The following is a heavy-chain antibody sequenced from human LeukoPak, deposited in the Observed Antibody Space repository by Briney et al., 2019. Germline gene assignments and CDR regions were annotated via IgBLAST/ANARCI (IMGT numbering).Heavy chain of an antibody. CDR2: VGAGGSDT. CDR1: GFPFSNHA. CDR3: AKAPSGSWAFDI. Sequence: GGSLRLSCAASGFPFSNHAMSWVRQAPGTGLEWVSAVGAGGSDTHYADSVQGRFTISRDNSKDTLYLQMNSLRADDTAVYYCAKAPSGSWAFDIWGHGTMVTVSS. D-gene: IGHD6-25*01. J-gene: IGHJ3*02. V-gene: IGHV3-23*01.